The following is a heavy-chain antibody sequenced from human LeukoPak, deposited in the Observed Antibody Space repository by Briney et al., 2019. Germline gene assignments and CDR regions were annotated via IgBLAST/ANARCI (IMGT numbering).Heavy chain of an antibody. Sequence: GGSLRLSCAASGFTFSDAWMSWVRQSPGKGLEWVGHIKSKTNGGTTDYAAPVKGRFTISRDDSKNTMSLQMNSLKTEDTAIYYCTMELRPNDRGYLDYWGQGTLVTVSS. CDR2: IKSKTNGGTT. D-gene: IGHD1-7*01. V-gene: IGHV3-15*01. CDR3: TMELRPNDRGYLDY. CDR1: GFTFSDAW. J-gene: IGHJ4*02.